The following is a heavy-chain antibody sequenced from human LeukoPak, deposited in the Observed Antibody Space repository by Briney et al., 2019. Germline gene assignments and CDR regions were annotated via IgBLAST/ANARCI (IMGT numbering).Heavy chain of an antibody. CDR3: ARDLITVTHFDY. Sequence: GGSLRLSCAASGFTFSSYWMSWVRQAPGEGLEWVANIKQDGSEKDYADSVKGRFTISRDNAKNSLYLQMNSLRAEDTAVYYCARDLITVTHFDYWGQGTLVTVSS. D-gene: IGHD4-11*01. V-gene: IGHV3-7*01. J-gene: IGHJ4*02. CDR1: GFTFSSYW. CDR2: IKQDGSEK.